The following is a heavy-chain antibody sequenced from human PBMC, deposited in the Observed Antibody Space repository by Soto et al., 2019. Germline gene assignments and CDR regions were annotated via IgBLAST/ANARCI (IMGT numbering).Heavy chain of an antibody. CDR3: ARDKDRQQLGGNFYCGIDV. CDR1: GGTFGNSA. CDR2: IIPIFSTP. J-gene: IGHJ6*02. D-gene: IGHD2-15*01. V-gene: IGHV1-69*12. Sequence: QVQLVQSGAEVKKPGSSVTVSCKASGGTFGNSAISWVRQAPGQGLEWMGGIIPIFSTPDYAQKFQGRVTITADESTTTAYMELTSLKSEDTAVYYGARDKDRQQLGGNFYCGIDVWGQGTTVTVSS.